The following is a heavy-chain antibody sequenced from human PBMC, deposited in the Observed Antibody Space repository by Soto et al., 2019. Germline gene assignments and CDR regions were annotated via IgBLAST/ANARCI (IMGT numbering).Heavy chain of an antibody. CDR2: IYYSGST. V-gene: IGHV4-31*03. D-gene: IGHD4-17*01. Sequence: QVQLQESGPGLVKPSQTLSLTCTVSGGSISTGGYYWTWIRQHTAKGLEWIGYIYYSGSTYYNPSLKSRVTISVDPSKNQFSLKLSSVTAADPAVYYCARGLSVTLFDNWGQGTLVTVSS. CDR1: GGSISTGGYY. J-gene: IGHJ4*02. CDR3: ARGLSVTLFDN.